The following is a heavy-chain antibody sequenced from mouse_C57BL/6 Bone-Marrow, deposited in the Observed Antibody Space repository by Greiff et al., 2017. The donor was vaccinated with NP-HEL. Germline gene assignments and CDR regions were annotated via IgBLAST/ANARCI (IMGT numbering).Heavy chain of an antibody. CDR2: INYDGSST. J-gene: IGHJ2*01. V-gene: IGHV5-16*01. Sequence: VQLMESEGGLVQPGSSMKLSCTASGFTFSDYYMAWVRQVPEKGLEWVANINYDGSSTYYLDSLKSRFIISRDNAKNILYLQMSSLKSEDTATYYCAREDYGLDYWGQGTTLTVSS. CDR1: GFTFSDYY. D-gene: IGHD1-1*01. CDR3: AREDYGLDY.